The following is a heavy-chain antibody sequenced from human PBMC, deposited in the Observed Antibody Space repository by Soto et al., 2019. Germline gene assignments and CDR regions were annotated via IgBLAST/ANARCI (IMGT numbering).Heavy chain of an antibody. CDR1: GFTFSSYA. CDR3: AKATYYYDSSGYYPFDY. D-gene: IGHD3-22*01. Sequence: GGSLRLSCAASGFTFSSYAMSWVRQAPGKGLEWVSAISGSGGSTYYADSVKGRFTISRDNSKNTLYLQMNSLRAEDTAVYYCAKATYYYDSSGYYPFDYWGQGTLVTVSS. CDR2: ISGSGGST. J-gene: IGHJ4*02. V-gene: IGHV3-23*01.